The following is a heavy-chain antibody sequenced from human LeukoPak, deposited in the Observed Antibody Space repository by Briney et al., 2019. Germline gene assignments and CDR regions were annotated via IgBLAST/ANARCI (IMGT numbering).Heavy chain of an antibody. Sequence: GASVKVSCKASGGTFTDYAITWVRQAPGQGREWMGRIIPIFGTANYAQKCQGRVTITADKSTSTAYMELSRLRSEDTAVYYCASFSGGSGSSSLYYFDYWGQGTLVTVSS. CDR1: GGTFTDYA. J-gene: IGHJ4*02. V-gene: IGHV1-69*06. CDR3: ASFSGGSGSSSLYYFDY. CDR2: IIPIFGTA. D-gene: IGHD3-10*01.